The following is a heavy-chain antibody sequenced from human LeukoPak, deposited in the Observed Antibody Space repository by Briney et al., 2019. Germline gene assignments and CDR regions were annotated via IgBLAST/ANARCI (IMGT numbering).Heavy chain of an antibody. CDR1: GGSFSGYY. Sequence: SETLSLTCAVYGGSFSGYYWSWIRQPPGKGLEWIGEINHSGSTNYNPSLKSRVTISVDTSRNQFSLKLSSVTAADTAVYYCARLGRVTYYYDGMDVWGQGTTVTVSS. CDR2: INHSGST. V-gene: IGHV4-34*01. J-gene: IGHJ6*02. CDR3: ARLGRVTYYYDGMDV. D-gene: IGHD3-10*01.